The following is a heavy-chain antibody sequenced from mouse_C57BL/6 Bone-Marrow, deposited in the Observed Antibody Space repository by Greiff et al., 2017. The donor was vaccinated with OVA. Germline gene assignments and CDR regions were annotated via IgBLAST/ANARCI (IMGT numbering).Heavy chain of an antibody. Sequence: EVHLVESGGDLVKPGGSLKLSCAASGFTFSSYGMSWVRQTPDKRLEWVATISSGGSYTYYPDSVKGRFTISRDNAKNTLYLQMSSLKSEDTAMYYCARLIAGYILYAMDYWGQGTSVTVSS. CDR1: GFTFSSYG. CDR3: ARLIAGYILYAMDY. J-gene: IGHJ4*01. CDR2: ISSGGSYT. D-gene: IGHD2-2*01. V-gene: IGHV5-6*01.